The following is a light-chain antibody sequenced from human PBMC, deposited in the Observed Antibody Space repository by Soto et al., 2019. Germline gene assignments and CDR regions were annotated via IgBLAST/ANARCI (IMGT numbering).Light chain of an antibody. V-gene: IGKV1-39*01. Sequence: DIQMTQSPSSLSASVVDRVAITGLASQSISTYLNWYQKKPGKAPNLLIYDASRLQSGVPSRFSGSGGGTDFTLSISSVQPEDFATYFCQQSYMDPITFGQGTRLEI. CDR1: QSISTY. CDR2: DAS. CDR3: QQSYMDPIT. J-gene: IGKJ5*01.